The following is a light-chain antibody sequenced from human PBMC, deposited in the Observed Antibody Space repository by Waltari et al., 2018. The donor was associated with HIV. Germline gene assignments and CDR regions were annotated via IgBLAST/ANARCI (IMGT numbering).Light chain of an antibody. CDR1: PSDMGSLNF. CDR3: SSYSPRGFVM. Sequence: HSVRTPPASVPGPPGQSLPISCSGPPSDMGSLNFFSWYQQSPARAPKLIIFEVSSRPSGISDRFSGSKSGDTASLTISALRTEDEADYFCSSYSPRGFVMFGGGTKVTVL. J-gene: IGLJ3*02. CDR2: EVS. V-gene: IGLV2-14*01.